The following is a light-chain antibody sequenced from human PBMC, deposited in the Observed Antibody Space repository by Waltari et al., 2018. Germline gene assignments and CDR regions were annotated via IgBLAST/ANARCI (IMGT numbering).Light chain of an antibody. CDR3: SSYTSGSTSYV. V-gene: IGLV2-14*01. CDR2: DVS. J-gene: IGLJ1*01. CDR1: SREVGGYNY. Sequence: QSALTQPASVSGSPGQSITISCTGTSREVGGYNYVSWYQQHPGKAPQLMIYDVSRRPSGVSNRFSGSKSGNTASLTISGLQAEDEADFYCSSYTSGSTSYVFGTGTKVTVL.